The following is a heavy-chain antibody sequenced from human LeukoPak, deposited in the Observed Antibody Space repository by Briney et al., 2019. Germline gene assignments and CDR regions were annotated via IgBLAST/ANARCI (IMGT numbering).Heavy chain of an antibody. Sequence: SETLSLTCTVSGASISSYYWSWIRQPPGKGLEWIGYIYYSGSTNYNPSLKSRVTISVDTSKNQFSLKLSSVTAADTAVYYCARGNRPGIAVAGTSEYYGMDVWGQGATVTVSS. V-gene: IGHV4-59*12. CDR3: ARGNRPGIAVAGTSEYYGMDV. CDR2: IYYSGST. D-gene: IGHD6-19*01. CDR1: GASISSYY. J-gene: IGHJ6*02.